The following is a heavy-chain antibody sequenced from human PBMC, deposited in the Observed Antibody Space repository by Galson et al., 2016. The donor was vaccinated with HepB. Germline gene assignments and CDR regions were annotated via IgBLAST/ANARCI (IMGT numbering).Heavy chain of an antibody. CDR2: ISGSGGET. CDR3: APGTTVTTSNSFWYFDL. D-gene: IGHD4-17*01. J-gene: IGHJ2*01. CDR1: GFTFSSYA. Sequence: SLRLSCAASGFTFSSYAMTWVRQAPGKGLDWVSTISGSGGETHYADSVKGRFTFSRDNSKNTMYVQMTSLRAEDTAVYYCAPGTTVTTSNSFWYFDLWGRGTLVTVSS. V-gene: IGHV3-23*01.